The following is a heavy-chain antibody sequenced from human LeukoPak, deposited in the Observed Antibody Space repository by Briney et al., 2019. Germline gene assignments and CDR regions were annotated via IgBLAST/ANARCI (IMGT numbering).Heavy chain of an antibody. CDR1: GFTFSSYG. Sequence: GGSLRLSCAASGFTFSSYGISWVRQAPGKGLEWVSANSGSGGGTYYADSVKGRFNISRENSKNTLYLQMNSLRAEDTAVYYCAKGRLYYYGSGSYYNAPSDAFDIWGQGTMVTVSS. CDR2: NSGSGGGT. D-gene: IGHD3-10*01. CDR3: AKGRLYYYGSGSYYNAPSDAFDI. V-gene: IGHV3-23*01. J-gene: IGHJ3*02.